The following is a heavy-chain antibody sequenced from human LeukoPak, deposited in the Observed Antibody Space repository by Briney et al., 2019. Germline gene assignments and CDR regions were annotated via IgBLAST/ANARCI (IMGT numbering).Heavy chain of an antibody. Sequence: SETLSLTCAVSGGSIRSGNWWSWVRQPPGKGLQWIGEIFHSGSTNYNPSLKSRVTISVDTSKNQFSLKLSSVTAADTAVYYCARRVSGDIQFDYWGQGTLVTVSS. CDR2: IFHSGST. CDR1: GGSIRSGNW. J-gene: IGHJ4*02. V-gene: IGHV4-4*02. CDR3: ARRVSGDIQFDY. D-gene: IGHD7-27*01.